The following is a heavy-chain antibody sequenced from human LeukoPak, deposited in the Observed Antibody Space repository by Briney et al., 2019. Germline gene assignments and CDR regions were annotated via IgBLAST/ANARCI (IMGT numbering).Heavy chain of an antibody. Sequence: GGSLRLSCAASGFTFSSYGMHWVRQAPGKGLEWVAVIWYDGSNKNYADSVKGRFTISRDNSKNTVYLQMNSLRAEDTAVYYCARVCSGYDFGGWFDPWGQGTLVTVSS. CDR2: IWYDGSNK. CDR3: ARVCSGYDFGGWFDP. D-gene: IGHD5-12*01. J-gene: IGHJ5*02. CDR1: GFTFSSYG. V-gene: IGHV3-33*01.